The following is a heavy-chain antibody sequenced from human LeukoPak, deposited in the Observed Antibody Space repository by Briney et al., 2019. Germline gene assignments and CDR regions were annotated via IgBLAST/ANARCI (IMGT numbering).Heavy chain of an antibody. CDR3: ARDQLGSGYPPDVFDI. D-gene: IGHD3-22*01. Sequence: SQSLSLTCAISGDRVASNSAAWNWLRQSPSRGLEWLGTTYDRYNWYSDYAVGVKSRITIKPDTSNYRFSLQLMSVIPDVTAGYYCARDQLGSGYPPDVFDIWREETMVTLPS. CDR2: TYDRYNWYS. V-gene: IGHV6-1*01. CDR1: GDRVASNSAA. J-gene: IGHJ3*02.